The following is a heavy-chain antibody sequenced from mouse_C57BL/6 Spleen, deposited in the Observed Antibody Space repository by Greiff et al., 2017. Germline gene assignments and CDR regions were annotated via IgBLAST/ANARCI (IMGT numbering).Heavy chain of an antibody. CDR1: GYTFTSYW. D-gene: IGHD2-2*01. CDR2: IHPNSGST. CDR3: ARGGYGYDGAFYAMDY. V-gene: IGHV1-64*01. J-gene: IGHJ4*01. Sequence: QVQLQQPGAELVKPGASVKLSCKASGYTFTSYWMHWVKQRPGQGLEWIGMIHPNSGSTNYNEKFKSKATLTVDKSSSTAYMQLSSRTSEDSAVYYCARGGYGYDGAFYAMDYWGQGTSVTVSS.